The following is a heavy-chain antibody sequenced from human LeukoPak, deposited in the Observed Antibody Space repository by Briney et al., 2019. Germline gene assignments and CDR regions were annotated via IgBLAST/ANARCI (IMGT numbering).Heavy chain of an antibody. CDR1: GGSISSYY. CDR3: ARGVVVIPNWFDP. D-gene: IGHD3-22*01. J-gene: IGHJ5*02. V-gene: IGHV4-34*01. Sequence: PSETLSLTCTVSGGSISSYYWSWIRQPPGKGLEWIGEINHSGSTNYNPSLKSRVTISVDTSKNQFSLKLSSVTAADTAVYYCARGVVVIPNWFDPWGQGTLVTVSS. CDR2: INHSGST.